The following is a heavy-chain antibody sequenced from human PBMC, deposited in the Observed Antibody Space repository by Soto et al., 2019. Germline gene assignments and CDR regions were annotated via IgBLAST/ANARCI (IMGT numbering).Heavy chain of an antibody. V-gene: IGHV1-69*04. CDR3: ARDRDYDYTRNWFDP. CDR1: GGTFSSYT. J-gene: IGHJ5*02. Sequence: GASVKVSCKASGGTFSSYTISWVRQAPGQGLEWMGRIIPILGIANYAQKFQGRVTITADKSTSTAYMELSSLRSEDTAVYYCARDRDYDYTRNWFDPWGQGTLVTVSS. D-gene: IGHD3-16*01. CDR2: IIPILGIA.